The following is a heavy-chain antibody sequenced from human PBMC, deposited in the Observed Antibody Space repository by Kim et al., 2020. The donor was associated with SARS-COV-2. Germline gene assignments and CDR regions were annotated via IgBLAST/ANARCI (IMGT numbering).Heavy chain of an antibody. V-gene: IGHV3-9*01. D-gene: IGHD6-25*01. Sequence: DSGKSRFTISRANSKNALYLQMNSLRVEDTALYYCAKDFPKKSNDGGRFDPWGQGTLVTVSS. CDR3: AKDFPKKSNDGGRFDP. J-gene: IGHJ5*02.